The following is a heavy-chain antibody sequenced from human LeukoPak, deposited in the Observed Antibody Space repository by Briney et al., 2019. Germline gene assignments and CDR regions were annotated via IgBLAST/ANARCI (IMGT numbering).Heavy chain of an antibody. CDR3: AKDRGSSSCLDY. CDR2: VSGSGGNT. V-gene: IGHV3-23*01. Sequence: GGSLRLSCAASGFTFSSYAISWVRQAPGKGLEWVSAVSGSGGNTYYADSVKGRFTISRDNSKNTLYLQMNSLRAEDTALYYCAKDRGSSSCLDYWGQGTLVTVSS. CDR1: GFTFSSYA. J-gene: IGHJ4*02. D-gene: IGHD6-13*01.